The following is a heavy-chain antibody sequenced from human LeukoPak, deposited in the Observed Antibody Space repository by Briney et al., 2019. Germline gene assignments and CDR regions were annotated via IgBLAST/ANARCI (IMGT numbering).Heavy chain of an antibody. J-gene: IGHJ4*02. CDR2: ISWNSGNI. CDR3: AKDIHGSGSYYFDY. Sequence: GGSLRLSCAASGFTFDDYVMHWVRQTPGKGLEWVSGISWNSGNIGYADSVKGRFTISRDNAKNPLYLQMNSLRAEDTALYYCAKDIHGSGSYYFDYWGQGTLVTVSS. CDR1: GFTFDDYV. D-gene: IGHD3-10*01. V-gene: IGHV3-9*01.